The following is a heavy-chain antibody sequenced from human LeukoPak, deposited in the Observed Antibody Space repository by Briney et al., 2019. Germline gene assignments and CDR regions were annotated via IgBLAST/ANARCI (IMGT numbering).Heavy chain of an antibody. V-gene: IGHV4-34*01. CDR3: ARGGRARGYSDYGEDY. CDR1: GGSFSGSY. J-gene: IGHJ4*02. D-gene: IGHD5-12*01. CDR2: INHSGIT. Sequence: SETLSLTCAVYGGSFSGSYWSWIRQPPGKGLEWSGEINHSGITNYNPSLKSRVTISVDTSKNQFSLKLSSVTAADTAVYYCARGGRARGYSDYGEDYWGQGTLVTVSS.